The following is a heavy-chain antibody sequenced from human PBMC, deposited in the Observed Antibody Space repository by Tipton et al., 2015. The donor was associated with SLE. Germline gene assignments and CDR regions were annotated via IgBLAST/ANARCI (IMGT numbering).Heavy chain of an antibody. CDR2: ISYSGST. CDR1: GGSISSSSYY. J-gene: IGHJ1*01. V-gene: IGHV4-39*01. CDR3: AGQGTGSGSRRDAD. Sequence: TLSLTCTVSGGSISSSSYYWRWIRQPPGKEPDWIGRISYSGSTNYTPSLKSRVTPSVDPSKNQFSLSLYSVTVEDPAVYYCAGQGTGSGSRRDADCGEGILSTVSS. D-gene: IGHD1/OR15-1a*01.